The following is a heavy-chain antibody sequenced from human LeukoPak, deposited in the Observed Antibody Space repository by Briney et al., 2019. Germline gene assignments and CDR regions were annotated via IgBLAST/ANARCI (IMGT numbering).Heavy chain of an antibody. CDR2: IKEDGSGK. J-gene: IGHJ4*02. CDR1: GFTFTNYL. D-gene: IGHD6-13*01. Sequence: GGSLRLSCATSGFTFTNYLMSWVRQTPGKGLEWVANIKEDGSGKWYVDSVRGRFTISRDNAKNSLYLQMNSLRAEDTAVYYYARDRESNWYPFLDSWGQGTLVTVSS. CDR3: ARDRESNWYPFLDS. V-gene: IGHV3-7*01.